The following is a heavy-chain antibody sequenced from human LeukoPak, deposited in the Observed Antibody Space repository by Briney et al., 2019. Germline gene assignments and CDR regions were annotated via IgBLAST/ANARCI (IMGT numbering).Heavy chain of an antibody. V-gene: IGHV4-61*03. CDR2: IDYSGSS. Sequence: PSETLSLTCAVSGGSISSSNWWTWIRQPPGKGLEWIGFIDYSGSSNYNPSLKSRVTISADPSTNHFSLNLTSVTAADTAVYFCARDHPVANWAPDIWGRGTMVNVSS. CDR1: GGSISSSNW. J-gene: IGHJ3*02. D-gene: IGHD7-27*01. CDR3: ARDHPVANWAPDI.